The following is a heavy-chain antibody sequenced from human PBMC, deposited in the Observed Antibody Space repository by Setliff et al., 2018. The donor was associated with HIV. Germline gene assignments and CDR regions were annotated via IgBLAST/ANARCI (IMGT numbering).Heavy chain of an antibody. V-gene: IGHV3-21*01. CDR3: ARDSDPHYDYVWAGYRPEYFKH. D-gene: IGHD3-16*02. CDR2: I. J-gene: IGHJ1*01. CDR1: GFTFSSYG. Sequence: GGSLRLSCATSGFTFSSYGMHWVRQAPGKGLEWASSIDYADSVKGRFTISRDNAKNSVYLQMNSLTVEDTAVYYCARDSDPHYDYVWAGYRPEYFKHWGQGTLVTVSS.